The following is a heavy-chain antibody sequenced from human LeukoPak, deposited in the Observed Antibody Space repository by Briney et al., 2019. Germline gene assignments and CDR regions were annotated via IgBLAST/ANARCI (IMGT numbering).Heavy chain of an antibody. CDR3: ARAGLGAFDI. J-gene: IGHJ3*02. CDR2: ISGSGGNT. Sequence: GGSLRLSCAASGFTFSSFAMTWVRQAPGKGLEWVSAISGSGGNTYYAESVRGRFTISRDSSKSTLYLQMNSLRAEDTALYYCARAGLGAFDIWGQGTMVTVSS. CDR1: GFTFSSFA. V-gene: IGHV3-23*01.